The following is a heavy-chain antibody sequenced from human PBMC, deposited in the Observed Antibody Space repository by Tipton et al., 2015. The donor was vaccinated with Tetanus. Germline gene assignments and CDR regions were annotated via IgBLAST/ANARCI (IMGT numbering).Heavy chain of an antibody. J-gene: IGHJ5*02. CDR2: FYSGGSI. CDR3: ARHSSWFDP. Sequence: LVKPSETLSLTCTVSGGSITSSTYYWGWIRQPPGKGLEWIGTFYSGGSIFYNPSFKSRATISVDTPKNQISLRLTSVASADTAVYYCARHSSWFDPWGQGTLVTVSS. D-gene: IGHD2/OR15-2a*01. CDR1: GGSITSSTYY. V-gene: IGHV4-39*01.